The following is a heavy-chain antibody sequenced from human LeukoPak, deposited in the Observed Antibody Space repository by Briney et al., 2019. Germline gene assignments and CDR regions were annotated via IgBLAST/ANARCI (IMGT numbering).Heavy chain of an antibody. V-gene: IGHV3-23*01. CDR2: LSGSGYNT. Sequence: GGSLRLSRAASGFTFSSHALSWVRQAPGKGLEWVSSLSGSGYNTYYADSVKGRFTISRDNSKNTVYLQMSSLRAEDTAVYYCAKDPYGTRYFDYWGQGTLVTVSS. D-gene: IGHD2-2*01. CDR3: AKDPYGTRYFDY. CDR1: GFTFSSHA. J-gene: IGHJ4*02.